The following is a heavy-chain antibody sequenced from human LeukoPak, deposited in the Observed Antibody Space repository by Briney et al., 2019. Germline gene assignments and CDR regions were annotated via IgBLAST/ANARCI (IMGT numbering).Heavy chain of an antibody. CDR2: IKEDGSEK. Sequence: GGSLRLSCADSGFTFSSYWMSWVRQAPGKGLEGVASIKEDGSEKYYVDSVEGRFTISRDNAKNSLYLQMNSLRAEDTAVYYCARERWGSGSYPNYFDYWGQGTLVTVSS. CDR3: ARERWGSGSYPNYFDY. V-gene: IGHV3-7*01. J-gene: IGHJ4*02. D-gene: IGHD3-10*01. CDR1: GFTFSSYW.